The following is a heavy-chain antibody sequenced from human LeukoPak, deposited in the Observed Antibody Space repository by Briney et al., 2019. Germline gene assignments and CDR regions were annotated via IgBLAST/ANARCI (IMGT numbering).Heavy chain of an antibody. Sequence: ASVKVSCKASGYTFTAYHMHWVRQAPGQGLEWMGIINPSGGSTSYAQKFQGRVTMTRDTSTSTVYMELSSLRSEDTAVYYCARDPRSECSGGSCYHLDYWGQGTLVTVSS. CDR2: INPSGGST. J-gene: IGHJ4*02. CDR1: GYTFTAYH. D-gene: IGHD2-15*01. V-gene: IGHV1-46*01. CDR3: ARDPRSECSGGSCYHLDY.